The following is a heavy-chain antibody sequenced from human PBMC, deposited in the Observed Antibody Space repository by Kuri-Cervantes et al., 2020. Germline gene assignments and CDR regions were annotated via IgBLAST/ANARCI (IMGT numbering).Heavy chain of an antibody. Sequence: GESLKISCAASGFTLSTYNMSWVRQAPGKGLEWVSSISTSSSYIFYADSVKGRFTISRDNAKNSLYLQMNSLRAEDTAVYFCARNTVGRAYFDYWGQGSLVTVSS. CDR3: ARNTVGRAYFDY. CDR2: ISTSSSYI. D-gene: IGHD4-23*01. CDR1: GFTLSTYN. V-gene: IGHV3-21*01. J-gene: IGHJ4*02.